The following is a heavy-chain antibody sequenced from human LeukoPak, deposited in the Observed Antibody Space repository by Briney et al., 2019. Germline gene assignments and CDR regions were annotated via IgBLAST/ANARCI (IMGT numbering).Heavy chain of an antibody. Sequence: SGPALVKPTQTLTLTCTFSGFSLSTSGRCVSWIRQPPGKALEWLARIDWDDDKYYSTSLKTRLTISKNTSNNQVVLTTTNMDPVDTATYYCARYYYDSSGYSFDYWGQGTLVTVSS. D-gene: IGHD3-22*01. CDR1: GFSLSTSGRC. CDR2: IDWDDDK. J-gene: IGHJ4*02. CDR3: ARYYYDSSGYSFDY. V-gene: IGHV2-70*11.